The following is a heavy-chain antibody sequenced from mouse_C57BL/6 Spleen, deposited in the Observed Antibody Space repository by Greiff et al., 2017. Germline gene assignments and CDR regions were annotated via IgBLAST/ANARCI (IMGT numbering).Heavy chain of an antibody. CDR2: ISGGGGNT. D-gene: IGHD2-1*01. V-gene: IGHV5-9*01. J-gene: IGHJ2*01. Sequence: EVQRVESGGGLVKPGGSLKLSCAASGFTFSSYTMSWVRQTPEKRLEWVATISGGGGNTYYPDSVKGRFTISRDNAKNTLYLQMSSLRSEDTALYYCARSDGNYPLFDYWGQGTTLTVSS. CDR1: GFTFSSYT. CDR3: ARSDGNYPLFDY.